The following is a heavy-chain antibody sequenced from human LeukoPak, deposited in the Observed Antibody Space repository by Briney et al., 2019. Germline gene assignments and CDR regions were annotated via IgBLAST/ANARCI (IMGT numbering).Heavy chain of an antibody. V-gene: IGHV4-59*01. D-gene: IGHD3-10*01. Sequence: SETLSLTCTVSGGSISSYYWSWIRQPPGKGLEWIGYIYYSGSTNYNPSLKSRVTISVDTSKNQFSLRLSSVTAADTAVYYCARTTMVRGTYYMDVWGKGTTVTISS. J-gene: IGHJ6*03. CDR3: ARTTMVRGTYYMDV. CDR1: GGSISSYY. CDR2: IYYSGST.